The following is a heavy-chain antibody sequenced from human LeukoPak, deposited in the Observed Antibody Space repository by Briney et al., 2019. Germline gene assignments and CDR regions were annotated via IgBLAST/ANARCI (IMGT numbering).Heavy chain of an antibody. CDR1: GFTFSSYA. CDR3: AKYYYDSSGYESDAFDI. J-gene: IGHJ3*02. V-gene: IGHV3-23*01. Sequence: PGGSLRLSCAASGFTFSSYAMSWVRQAPGKGLEWVSAISGSGGSTYYADSVKGRFTISRDNSKNTLYLQMNSLRAEDTAVYYCAKYYYDSSGYESDAFDIWGQGTMVTVSS. CDR2: ISGSGGST. D-gene: IGHD3-22*01.